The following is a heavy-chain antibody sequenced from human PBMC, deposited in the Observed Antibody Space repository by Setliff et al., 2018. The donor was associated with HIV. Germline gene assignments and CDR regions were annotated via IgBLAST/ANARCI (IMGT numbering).Heavy chain of an antibody. D-gene: IGHD4-17*01. CDR3: ARGGRSTVTQWAWFDP. CDR1: GVSFSGDY. CDR2: VHPSGSI. Sequence: KPSETLSLTCAVSGVSFSGDYWSWVRQPPGKGLEWIAEVHPSGSINYNSSLKSRVAISVDTSNNQFSLTMTSVTAADTAVYYCARGGRSTVTQWAWFDPWGQGTLVTVSS. J-gene: IGHJ5*02. V-gene: IGHV4-34*01.